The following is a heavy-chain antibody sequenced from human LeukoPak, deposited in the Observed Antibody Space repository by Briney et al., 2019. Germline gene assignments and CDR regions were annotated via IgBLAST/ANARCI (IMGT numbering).Heavy chain of an antibody. Sequence: PSETLSPTCTVSGGSISSYYWSWIRQPPGKGLEWIGYIYYSGSTNYNPSLKSRVTISVDTSKNQFSLKLSSVTAADTAVYYCASTGDYFDYWGQGTLVTVSS. CDR2: IYYSGST. CDR1: GGSISSYY. D-gene: IGHD1-14*01. V-gene: IGHV4-59*12. CDR3: ASTGDYFDY. J-gene: IGHJ4*02.